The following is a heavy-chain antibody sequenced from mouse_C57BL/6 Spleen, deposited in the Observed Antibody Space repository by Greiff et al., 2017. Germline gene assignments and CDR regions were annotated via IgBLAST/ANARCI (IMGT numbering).Heavy chain of an antibody. D-gene: IGHD1-1*01. Sequence: VKLQQPGAELVRPGSSVKLSCKASGYTFTSYWMDWVKQRPGQGLEWIGNIYPSDSETHYNQKFKDKATLTVDKSSSTAYMQLSSLTSEDSAVYYCAREHPYYYGSRSFDYWGQGTTLTVSS. CDR3: AREHPYYYGSRSFDY. J-gene: IGHJ2*01. CDR2: IYPSDSET. V-gene: IGHV1-61*01. CDR1: GYTFTSYW.